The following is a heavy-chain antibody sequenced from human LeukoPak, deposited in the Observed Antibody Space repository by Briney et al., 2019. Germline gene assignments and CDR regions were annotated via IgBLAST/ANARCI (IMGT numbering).Heavy chain of an antibody. V-gene: IGHV3-30*03. Sequence: PGGSLRLSCAASGFTFSAYSLNWVRQAPGKGLEWVAVISYDGSNKYYADSVKGRFTISRDNSKNTLYLQMNSLRAEDTAVYYCARAYCTNGVCYKGMDVWGQGTTVTVSS. D-gene: IGHD2-8*01. J-gene: IGHJ6*02. CDR2: ISYDGSNK. CDR1: GFTFSAYS. CDR3: ARAYCTNGVCYKGMDV.